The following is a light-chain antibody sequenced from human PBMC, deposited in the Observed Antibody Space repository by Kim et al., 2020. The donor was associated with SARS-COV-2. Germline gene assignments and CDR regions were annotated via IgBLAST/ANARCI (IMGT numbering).Light chain of an antibody. V-gene: IGLV2-18*02. CDR1: SSNVGSYNR. Sequence: GQSVTSACTGTSSNVGSYNRVSWYQQPPGTAPKVMIYEVSNRPSGVPDRFSGSKSGNTASLTISGLQAEDEADYYCSSYTSSNTVVFGGGTKLTVL. CDR2: EVS. J-gene: IGLJ2*01. CDR3: SSYTSSNTVV.